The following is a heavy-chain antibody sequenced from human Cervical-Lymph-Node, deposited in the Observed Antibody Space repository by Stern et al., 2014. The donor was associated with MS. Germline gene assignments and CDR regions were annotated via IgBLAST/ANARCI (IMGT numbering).Heavy chain of an antibody. CDR3: ARYQYYYDSSGFDY. CDR2: ISSGSSYI. Sequence: EVHLVESGGGLVKPGGSLRLSCAASGFTFSSYSMNWVRQAPGKGLEWVSSISSGSSYIYYADSVKGRFTISRDNAKNSLYLQMNSLRAEDTAVYYCARYQYYYDSSGFDYWGQGTLVTVSS. CDR1: GFTFSSYS. D-gene: IGHD3-22*01. J-gene: IGHJ4*02. V-gene: IGHV3-21*01.